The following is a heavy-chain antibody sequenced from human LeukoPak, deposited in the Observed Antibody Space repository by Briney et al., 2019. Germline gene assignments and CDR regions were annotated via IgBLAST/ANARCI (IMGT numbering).Heavy chain of an antibody. D-gene: IGHD4-17*01. CDR3: ATVKYDYGDPVGWFDP. CDR1: GFPFSASA. V-gene: IGHV3-23*01. CDR2: ILSTGTT. Sequence: GGSLRLSCAASGFPFSASAMTWVRQAPGQGLEWVSHILSTGTTYYADSMRSRFTISSDNTKNTLYLLMTSLRADDTAVYYCATVKYDYGDPVGWFDPWGQGTLVTVSS. J-gene: IGHJ5*02.